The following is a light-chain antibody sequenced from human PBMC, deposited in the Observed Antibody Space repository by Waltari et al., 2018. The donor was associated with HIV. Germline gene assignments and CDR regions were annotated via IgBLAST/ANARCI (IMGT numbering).Light chain of an antibody. CDR2: WAS. V-gene: IGKV4-1*01. J-gene: IGKJ1*01. CDR1: QSVLFSSNNKNY. CDR3: HQYYTTPRT. Sequence: DIVLTQSPDSLAVSLGERATINCKSSQSVLFSSNNKNYLALYQQKPGQPPKLIVYWASTRESGVPDRFSGSGSGTDFTLTISRLQAEDVATYFCHQYYTTPRTFGQGTKVEIK.